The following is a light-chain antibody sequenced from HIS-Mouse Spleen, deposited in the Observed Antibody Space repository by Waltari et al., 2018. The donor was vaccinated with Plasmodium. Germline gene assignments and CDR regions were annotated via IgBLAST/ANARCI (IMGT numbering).Light chain of an antibody. CDR1: QSVSSY. CDR3: QQRSNWLT. V-gene: IGKV3-11*01. Sequence: EIVLTQSPATLSLSPGSRATLSSRASQSVSSYLAWYQQKPGQAPRLLIYDASNRATGIPARFSGSGSGTDFTLTISSLEPEDFAVYYCQQRSNWLTFGGGTKVEIK. J-gene: IGKJ4*01. CDR2: DAS.